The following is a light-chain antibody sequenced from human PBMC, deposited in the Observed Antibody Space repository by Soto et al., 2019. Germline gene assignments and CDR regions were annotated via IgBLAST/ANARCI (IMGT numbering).Light chain of an antibody. CDR3: QVWDNSSDHVV. Sequence: SYELTQPPSVSVAPGKTARITCGGNNIEVKSVHWYQQKPGQAPVLVIYYDSDRPSGIPERFSGSNSGNTATLTISRAEAGDEADYYCQVWDNSSDHVVFGGGTKLTVL. J-gene: IGLJ2*01. V-gene: IGLV3-21*04. CDR2: YDS. CDR1: NIEVKS.